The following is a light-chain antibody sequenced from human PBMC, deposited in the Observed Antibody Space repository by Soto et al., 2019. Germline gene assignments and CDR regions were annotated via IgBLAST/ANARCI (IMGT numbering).Light chain of an antibody. Sequence: QSVLTQPASVSGSPGQSIPISCTGTSSDVAVYNYVSWYQQHPGKAPKLMIYEVSDRPSGVSNRFSGSKSGNTASLTISGLQAEDEADYYCSSYTSTDTLVFGGGTKVTVL. CDR2: EVS. V-gene: IGLV2-14*01. CDR1: SSDVAVYNY. J-gene: IGLJ2*01. CDR3: SSYTSTDTLV.